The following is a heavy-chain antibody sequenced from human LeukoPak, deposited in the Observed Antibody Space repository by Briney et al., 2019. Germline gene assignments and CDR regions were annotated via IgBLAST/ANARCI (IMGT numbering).Heavy chain of an antibody. CDR2: IYSGGST. CDR3: ARASPAAGICAEN. J-gene: IGHJ4*02. Sequence: GSLRLSCAASGFPVSSNYMSWVRQAPGKGLEWVSVIYSGGSTYYADSVKGRFTISRDNSKNTLYLQMNSLRAEDTAVYYCARASPAAGICAENWGQGTLVTVSS. V-gene: IGHV3-53*01. D-gene: IGHD6-13*01. CDR1: GFPVSSNY.